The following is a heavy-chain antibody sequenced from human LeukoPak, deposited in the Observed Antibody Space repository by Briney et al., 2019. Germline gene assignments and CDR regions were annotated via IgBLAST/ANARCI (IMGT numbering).Heavy chain of an antibody. CDR1: GYTFTGYY. Sequence: GASVRVSCKASGYTFTGYYLHWVRQAPGQGLEWMGWIYPNSGVTDYAQKFRGRVTVTRDTSISTAYMELSSLRTDDTAVYYCARLRGAYEPFDYWGQGTLDPVSS. CDR3: ARLRGAYEPFDY. D-gene: IGHD3-16*01. V-gene: IGHV1-2*02. J-gene: IGHJ4*02. CDR2: IYPNSGVT.